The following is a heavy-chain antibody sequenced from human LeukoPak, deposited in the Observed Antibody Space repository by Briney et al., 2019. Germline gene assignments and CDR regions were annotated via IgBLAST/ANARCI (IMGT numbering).Heavy chain of an antibody. CDR1: GLTGSHNY. CDR3: TRVGYIDEGIDY. J-gene: IGHJ4*02. D-gene: IGHD5-24*01. V-gene: IGHV3-7*04. CDR2: IKQDGSKK. Sequence: GGSLRLSCAASGLTGSHNYVSWVRQAPGKGLEWVANIKQDGSKKSYVDSVKGRFTISRDNAKNSLYLQMNSLRAEDTAIYYCTRVGYIDEGIDYWGQGTLVTVSS.